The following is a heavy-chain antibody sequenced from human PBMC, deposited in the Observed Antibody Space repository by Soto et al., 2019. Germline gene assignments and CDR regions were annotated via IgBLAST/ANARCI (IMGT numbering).Heavy chain of an antibody. Sequence: GGSLRLSCAASGFTFSSYWMSWVRQAPGKGLEWVANIKQDGSEKYYVDSVKGRFTISRDNAKNSLYLQMNSLRAEDTAVYYCARAAGLGYCSGGSCSIYYYYGMDVWGQGTTVTV. V-gene: IGHV3-7*03. CDR3: ARAAGLGYCSGGSCSIYYYYGMDV. CDR1: GFTFSSYW. CDR2: IKQDGSEK. J-gene: IGHJ6*02. D-gene: IGHD2-15*01.